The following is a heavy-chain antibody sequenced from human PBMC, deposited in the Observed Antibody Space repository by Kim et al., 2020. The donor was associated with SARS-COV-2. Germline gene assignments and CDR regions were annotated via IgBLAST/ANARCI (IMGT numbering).Heavy chain of an antibody. Sequence: SETLSLTCTVSGGSISSYYWSWIRQPPGKGLEWIGYIYYSGSTNYNPSLKSRVTISVDTSKNQFSLKLSSVTAADTAVYYCASSILTGYYYGMDVWGQGTTVTVSS. CDR2: IYYSGST. CDR3: ASSILTGYYYGMDV. D-gene: IGHD3-9*01. V-gene: IGHV4-59*13. CDR1: GGSISSYY. J-gene: IGHJ6*02.